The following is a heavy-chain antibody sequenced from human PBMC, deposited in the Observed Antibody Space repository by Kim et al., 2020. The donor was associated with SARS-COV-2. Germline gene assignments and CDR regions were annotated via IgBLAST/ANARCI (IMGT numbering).Heavy chain of an antibody. J-gene: IGHJ5*02. CDR2: IRSKAYGGTT. Sequence: GGSLRLSCTASGFTFGDYAMSWFRQAPGKGLEWVGFIRSKAYGGTTEYAASVKGRFTISRDDSKSIAYLQMNSLKTEDTAVYYCTGQWMPWPITMVRGVLPWGQGTLVTVSS. D-gene: IGHD3-10*01. CDR1: GFTFGDYA. CDR3: TGQWMPWPITMVRGVLP. V-gene: IGHV3-49*03.